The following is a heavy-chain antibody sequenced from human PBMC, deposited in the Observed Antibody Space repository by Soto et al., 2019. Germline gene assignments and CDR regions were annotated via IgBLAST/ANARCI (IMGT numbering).Heavy chain of an antibody. D-gene: IGHD2-2*01. CDR2: ISAYNGNT. J-gene: IGHJ5*02. CDR3: ARDAPAIPAAMGEGWFDP. CDR1: GYTFTSYG. V-gene: IGHV1-18*01. Sequence: QVQLVQSGAEVKKPGASVKVSCKASGYTFTSYGISWVRQAPGQGLEWMGWISAYNGNTNYAQKLQGRVTMTTDTSTRTAYMELRSMRSDDTAVYYCARDAPAIPAAMGEGWFDPWGQGTLVTVSS.